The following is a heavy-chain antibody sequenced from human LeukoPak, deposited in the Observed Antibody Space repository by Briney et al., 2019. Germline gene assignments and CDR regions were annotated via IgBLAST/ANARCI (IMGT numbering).Heavy chain of an antibody. V-gene: IGHV4-59*01. J-gene: IGHJ3*02. D-gene: IGHD3-22*01. CDR2: IYYSGST. CDR3: AGTYYYDSSSYYYTRSEAFDI. Sequence: PSETLSLTCTVSGGSISSYYWSWIRQPPGRGREWIGYIYYSGSTNYNPSLKSRVTISVDTSKNQFSLKLSSVTAADTAVYYGAGTYYYDSSSYYYTRSEAFDIWGQGTMVTVSS. CDR1: GGSISSYY.